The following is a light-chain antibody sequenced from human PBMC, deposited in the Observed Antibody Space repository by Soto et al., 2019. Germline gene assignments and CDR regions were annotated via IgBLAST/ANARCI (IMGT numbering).Light chain of an antibody. J-gene: IGKJ1*01. CDR3: QHYNGYSGV. CDR1: QSISSW. CDR2: DAS. Sequence: DIRMTQPPSTLSASVGAGVTITCRASQSISSWLAWHQQKPGKAPRLLIYDASSLQRGVPSRFSGSGSGTEFTLTITSLQPEDFATYYCQHYNGYSGVFGQGTKVDIK. V-gene: IGKV1-5*01.